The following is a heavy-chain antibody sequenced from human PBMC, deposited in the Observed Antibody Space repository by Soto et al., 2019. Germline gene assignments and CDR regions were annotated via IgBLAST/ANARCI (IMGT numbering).Heavy chain of an antibody. V-gene: IGHV4-31*03. J-gene: IGHJ4*02. D-gene: IGHD6-6*01. CDR2: IYYSGST. CDR1: GGSISSGGYY. CDR3: ARETYSSSSGVDY. Sequence: PSETLSLTCTVSGGSISSGGYYWSWIRQHPGKGLEWIGYIYYSGSTYYNPSLKSRVTISVDTSKNQFSLKLSSVTAADTAVYYCARETYSSSSGVDYWGQGTLVTVSS.